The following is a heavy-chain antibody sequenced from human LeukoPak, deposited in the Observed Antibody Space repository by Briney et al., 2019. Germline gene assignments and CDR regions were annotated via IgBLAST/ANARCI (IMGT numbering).Heavy chain of an antibody. J-gene: IGHJ5*02. CDR3: ANDRGNYDYVWGSYRPTNNWFDP. D-gene: IGHD3-16*02. V-gene: IGHV3-23*01. CDR2: LSGSGGST. Sequence: PGGPLRLSCAACGFTFSSYAMSWVRPAPGKGREWVSALSGSGGSTYYADSVKGRFTISRDNSKNTLYLQMNSLRAEDTAVYYCANDRGNYDYVWGSYRPTNNWFDPWGQGTLVTVSS. CDR1: GFTFSSYA.